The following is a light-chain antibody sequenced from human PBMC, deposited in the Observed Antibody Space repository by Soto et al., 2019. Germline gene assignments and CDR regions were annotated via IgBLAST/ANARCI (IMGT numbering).Light chain of an antibody. Sequence: IRMSHSPATLSVTTGESATLSCRASQSVSSNLAWYQQKPGQAPRLLIYGASTRATGIPARFGGSGSGTEFTLTISSLQSEDFAIYYCQPFKNWPPWTSGQGT. CDR1: QSVSSN. CDR3: QPFKNWPPWT. V-gene: IGKV3-15*01. CDR2: GAS. J-gene: IGKJ1*01.